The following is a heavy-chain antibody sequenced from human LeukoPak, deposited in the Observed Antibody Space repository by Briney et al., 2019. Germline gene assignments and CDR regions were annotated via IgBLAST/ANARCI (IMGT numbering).Heavy chain of an antibody. CDR3: AREGSPQFYYYMGV. J-gene: IGHJ6*03. Sequence: PGGSLRLSCAASGFTFSSYEMNWVRQAPGKGLEWVSYISSSGSTIYYADSVKGRLTISRDNAKNSLYLQMNSLRAEDTAVYYCAREGSPQFYYYMGVWGKGTTVTVSS. D-gene: IGHD6-19*01. CDR1: GFTFSSYE. V-gene: IGHV3-48*03. CDR2: ISSSGSTI.